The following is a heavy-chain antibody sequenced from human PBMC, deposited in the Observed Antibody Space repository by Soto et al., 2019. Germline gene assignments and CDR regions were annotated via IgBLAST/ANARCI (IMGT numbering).Heavy chain of an antibody. Sequence: PGGSLRLSCAASGFTFSNYAMNWVRQAPEKGLEWVSSIGGSGRSTYYVDSVKGRITISRDNSKNTLYLQLDSLRADDTAVYYCAKDQFGDTMVRGVFDYWGQGALVTVSS. CDR2: IGGSGRST. D-gene: IGHD3-10*01. J-gene: IGHJ4*02. V-gene: IGHV3-23*01. CDR3: AKDQFGDTMVRGVFDY. CDR1: GFTFSNYA.